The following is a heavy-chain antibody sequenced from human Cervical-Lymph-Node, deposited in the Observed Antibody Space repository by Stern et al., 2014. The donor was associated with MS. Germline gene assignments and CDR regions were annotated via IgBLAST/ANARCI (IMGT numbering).Heavy chain of an antibody. CDR2: IWYDGSNK. Sequence: VQLVESGGGVVQPGRSLRLSCAASGFTFSSYGMHWVRQAPGKGLEWVAVIWYDGSNKYYADSVKGRFTISRDNSKNTLYLQMNSLRAEDTAVYYCARDTYMATTPKKTFDYWGQGTLVTVSS. D-gene: IGHD5-24*01. J-gene: IGHJ4*02. CDR3: ARDTYMATTPKKTFDY. V-gene: IGHV3-33*01. CDR1: GFTFSSYG.